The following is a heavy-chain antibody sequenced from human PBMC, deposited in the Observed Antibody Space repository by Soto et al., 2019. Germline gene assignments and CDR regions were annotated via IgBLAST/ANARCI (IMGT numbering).Heavy chain of an antibody. CDR2: INPSGGST. CDR3: AGGYYNGSGRFGNAFDV. J-gene: IGHJ3*01. D-gene: IGHD3-10*01. Sequence: QVQLVQSGAEVKKPGASVKLSCKASGYTFTSYYMHWVRQAPGQGLEWMGIINPSGGSTSYAQKCPGGVSMTRDTSTSTVYMELSSLRSEAAAVYYCAGGYYNGSGRFGNAFDVWGQGKMVTVSS. V-gene: IGHV1-46*01. CDR1: GYTFTSYY.